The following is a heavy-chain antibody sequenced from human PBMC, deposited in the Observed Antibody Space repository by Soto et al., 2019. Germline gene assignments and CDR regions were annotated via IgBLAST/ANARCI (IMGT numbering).Heavy chain of an antibody. CDR3: AREAHSGSSEN. CDR2: VNPNSGNT. D-gene: IGHD1-26*01. J-gene: IGHJ4*02. CDR1: GYTFTSSD. V-gene: IGHV1-8*01. Sequence: QVQLVQSGAEVKKPGASVKVSCKASGYTFTSSDINWVRQATGQGLEWMGWVNPNSGNTGYPKKFQGRVTMTRTTSISTAYMVLSRLRSENTAVSYCAREAHSGSSENWCQGTLVTVSS.